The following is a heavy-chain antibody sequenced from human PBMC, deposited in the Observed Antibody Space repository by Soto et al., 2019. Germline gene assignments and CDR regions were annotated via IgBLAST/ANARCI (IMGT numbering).Heavy chain of an antibody. CDR2: IYYSGST. D-gene: IGHD3-3*01. Sequence: SETLSLTCTVSGGSISSYYWSWIRQPPGKGLEWIGYIYYSGSTNYNPSLKSRVTISVDTSKNQFSLKLSSVTAADTAVYYCAIWSGYYSLYGWFDPCGQGTLVTVSS. CDR1: GGSISSYY. J-gene: IGHJ5*02. V-gene: IGHV4-59*08. CDR3: AIWSGYYSLYGWFDP.